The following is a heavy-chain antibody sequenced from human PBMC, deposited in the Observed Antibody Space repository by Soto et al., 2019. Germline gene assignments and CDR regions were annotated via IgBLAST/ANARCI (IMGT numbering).Heavy chain of an antibody. J-gene: IGHJ4*02. D-gene: IGHD3-10*01. V-gene: IGHV4-59*08. Sequence: ETLSLTCTVSGGSISSYYWSWIRQPPGKGLEWIGYIYYSGSTNYNPSLKSRVTISVDTSKNQFSLKLNSMTAADTAVYYCARHNYGSGSTYFDYWGQGTLVTV. CDR3: ARHNYGSGSTYFDY. CDR1: GGSISSYY. CDR2: IYYSGST.